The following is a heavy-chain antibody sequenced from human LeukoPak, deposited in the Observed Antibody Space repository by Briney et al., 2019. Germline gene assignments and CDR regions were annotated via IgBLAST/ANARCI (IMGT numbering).Heavy chain of an antibody. V-gene: IGHV1-18*01. CDR3: ARGPGELLGYYYYYMDV. CDR2: ISAYNGNT. CDR1: GYTLTSYG. J-gene: IGHJ6*03. D-gene: IGHD3-10*01. Sequence: ASVKVSCKASGYTLTSYGLSWVRQAPGQGLEWMGWISAYNGNTNFAQKFQGRVTMTTDTSTNTAYMELRSLRSDDTAVYYCARGPGELLGYYYYYMDVWGKGTTVTIS.